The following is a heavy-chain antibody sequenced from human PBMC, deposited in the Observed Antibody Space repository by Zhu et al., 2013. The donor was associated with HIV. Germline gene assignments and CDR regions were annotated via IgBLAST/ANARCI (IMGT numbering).Heavy chain of an antibody. CDR3: ARVARCSGGSCYYVLDWFDP. D-gene: IGHD2-15*01. V-gene: IGHV4-30-4*01. CDR2: IYYSGST. CDR1: GGSISSGDYY. Sequence: QVQLQESGPGLVKPSQTLSLTCTVSGGSISSGDYYWSWIRQPPGKGLEWIGYIYYSGSTYYNPSLKSRVTISVDTSKNQFSLKLSSVTAADTAVYYCARVARCSGGSCYYVLDWFDPWGQGTLGHRLL. J-gene: IGHJ5*02.